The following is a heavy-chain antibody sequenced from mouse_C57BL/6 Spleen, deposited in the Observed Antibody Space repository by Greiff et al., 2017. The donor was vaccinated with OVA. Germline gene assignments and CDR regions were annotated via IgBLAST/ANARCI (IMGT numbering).Heavy chain of an antibody. CDR1: GYTFTSYG. J-gene: IGHJ4*01. Sequence: VQLQQSGAELARPGASVKLSCKASGYTFTSYGISWVKQRTGQGLEWIGEIYPRSGNTYYNEKFKGKATLTADKSSSTAYMELRSLTSEDSAIYYCARSYYGSSYAMDYWGQGTSVTVSS. D-gene: IGHD1-1*01. CDR2: IYPRSGNT. CDR3: ARSYYGSSYAMDY. V-gene: IGHV1-81*01.